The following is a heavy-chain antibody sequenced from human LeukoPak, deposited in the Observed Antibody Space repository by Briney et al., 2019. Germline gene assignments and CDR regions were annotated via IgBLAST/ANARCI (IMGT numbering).Heavy chain of an antibody. CDR2: IYTGGQT. CDR3: ARVYESGFDY. V-gene: IGHV3-53*01. Sequence: QPGGSLRLSCAASGFIVSDNYMIWVRQAPGKGLEWVSVIYTGGQTYYADSVKGQFIISVDISKNTLFLQMSSLRAEDTAMYYCARVYESGFDYWGQGAQVTVSS. CDR1: GFIVSDNY. J-gene: IGHJ4*02. D-gene: IGHD3-22*01.